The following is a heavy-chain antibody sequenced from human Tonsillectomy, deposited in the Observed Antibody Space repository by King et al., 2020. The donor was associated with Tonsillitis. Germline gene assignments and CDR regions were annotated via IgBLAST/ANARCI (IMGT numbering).Heavy chain of an antibody. CDR3: TRDQNIAVAGIDY. J-gene: IGHJ4*02. D-gene: IGHD6-19*01. Sequence: VQLVESGGGLVQPGRSLRLSCTASGFSFGDYAMSWFRQAPGKGLEWVGFIRSKAYGGTTEYAASVKGRFIISRDDSKSIASLQMKSLKTEDTAVYYCTRDQNIAVAGIDYWGQGTLVTVSS. V-gene: IGHV3-49*03. CDR2: IRSKAYGGTT. CDR1: GFSFGDYA.